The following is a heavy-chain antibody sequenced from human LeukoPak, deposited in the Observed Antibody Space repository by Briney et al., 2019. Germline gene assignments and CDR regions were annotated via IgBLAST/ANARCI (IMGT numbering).Heavy chain of an antibody. J-gene: IGHJ2*01. Sequence: PSETLSLTCGVSGGSISSTSYYWGWIRQPPGKGLEWIGSFYYSGSTYYNPSLKSRATISVDTSKNQCSLKLSSVTAADTAVYYCARRLMVAGFYWYFDLWGRGTLVTVSS. CDR3: ARRLMVAGFYWYFDL. CDR1: GGSISSTSYY. D-gene: IGHD6-19*01. CDR2: FYYSGST. V-gene: IGHV4-39*07.